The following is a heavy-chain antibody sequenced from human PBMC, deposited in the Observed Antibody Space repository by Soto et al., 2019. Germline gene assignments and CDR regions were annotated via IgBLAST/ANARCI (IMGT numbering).Heavy chain of an antibody. CDR2: IKSKENNYAT. D-gene: IGHD6-6*01. CDR3: TRLDAHQSIGARQYAFDI. Sequence: GGSLRLSCAAAGFTFSGSAIHWFRQASGKGLEWVGRIKSKENNYATAYAAPVKGRFTVSRDDSTSTAYLQMSSLKTEDTAMYSCTRLDAHQSIGARQYAFDIWGQGTLVTVSS. CDR1: GFTFSGSA. J-gene: IGHJ3*02. V-gene: IGHV3-73*01.